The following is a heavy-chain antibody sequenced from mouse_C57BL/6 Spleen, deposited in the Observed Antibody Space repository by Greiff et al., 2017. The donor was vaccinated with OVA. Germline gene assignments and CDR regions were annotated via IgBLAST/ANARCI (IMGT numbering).Heavy chain of an antibody. V-gene: IGHV3-8*01. Sequence: EVQLQESGPGLAKPSQTLSLTCSVTGYSITSDYWHWIRTFPGTKLEYLGYISYSGSTYYNPSLKSRIAITRDTSKNQDYLQLNSVTTEDTATYYCARGGDYDGLDDWGQGTSVTVSS. CDR2: ISYSGST. CDR1: GYSITSDY. CDR3: ARGGDYDGLDD. J-gene: IGHJ4*01. D-gene: IGHD2-4*01.